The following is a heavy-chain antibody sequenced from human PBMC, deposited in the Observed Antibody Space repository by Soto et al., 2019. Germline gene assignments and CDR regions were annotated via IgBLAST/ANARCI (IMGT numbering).Heavy chain of an antibody. J-gene: IGHJ6*02. D-gene: IGHD6-13*01. Sequence: ASVKVSCKASGYTFTSYYMHWVRQAPGQGLEWMGIINPSGGSTSYAQKFQGRVTMTRDTSTSTVYMELSSLRSEDAAVYYCARRKQLVRSPDYYYGMDVWGQGTTVTVSS. CDR2: INPSGGST. CDR1: GYTFTSYY. CDR3: ARRKQLVRSPDYYYGMDV. V-gene: IGHV1-46*01.